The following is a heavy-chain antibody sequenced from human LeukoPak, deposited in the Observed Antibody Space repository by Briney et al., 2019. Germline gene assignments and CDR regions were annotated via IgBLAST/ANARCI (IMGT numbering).Heavy chain of an antibody. J-gene: IGHJ6*02. D-gene: IGHD3-16*01. CDR3: ARDLPGGSRHYYGMDV. V-gene: IGHV4-34*01. CDR1: GGSFSGYY. CDR2: INHSGST. Sequence: SETLSLTCAAYGGSFSGYYRSWIRQPPGKGVEWIGEINHSGSTNYNPSLKSRVTISVDTSKNQFSLKLSSVTAADTAVYYCARDLPGGSRHYYGMDVWGQGTTVTVSS.